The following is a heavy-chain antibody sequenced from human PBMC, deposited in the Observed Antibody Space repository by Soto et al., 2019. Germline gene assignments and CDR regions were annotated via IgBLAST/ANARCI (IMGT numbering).Heavy chain of an antibody. CDR2: ISSRSDFI. J-gene: IGHJ5*02. V-gene: IGHV3-48*03. Sequence: EVHLVESGGGLVQAGGSLRLSCEVSGFTFRGYEMHWVRQAPGKGLEWLSYISSRSDFIYYSESVKGRFTISRDNANNSRYLQRNSLRAADTAIYYCARGANGIDRLDHWGQGAPVTGSS. D-gene: IGHD5-12*01. CDR1: GFTFRGYE. CDR3: ARGANGIDRLDH.